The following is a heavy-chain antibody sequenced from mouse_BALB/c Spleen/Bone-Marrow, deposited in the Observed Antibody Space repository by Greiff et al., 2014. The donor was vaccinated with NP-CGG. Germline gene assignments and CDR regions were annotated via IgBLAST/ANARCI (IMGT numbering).Heavy chain of an antibody. CDR2: IYCGGGYT. CDR3: AREGSY. CDR1: GYTFTNYW. V-gene: IGHV1-63*02. Sequence: VKLVESGAELVGPGTSVKMSCKAAGYTFTNYWIGWIKQRPGHGLEWIGDIYCGGGYTNYNEKFKGKATLTADTSSNTTYMHLSSLTSEDSAIYYCAREGSYWGQGTLVTVSA. J-gene: IGHJ3*01.